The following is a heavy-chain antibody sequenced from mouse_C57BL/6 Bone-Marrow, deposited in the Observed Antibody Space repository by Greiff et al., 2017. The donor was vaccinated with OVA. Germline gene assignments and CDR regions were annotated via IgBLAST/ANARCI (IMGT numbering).Heavy chain of an antibody. J-gene: IGHJ1*03. Sequence: EVQLQQSGPVLVKPGASVKMSCKASGYTFTDYYMNWVKQSHGKSLEWIGVINPYNGGTSYNQKFKGKATLTVDKSSSTAYMALNSLTSEDSAVYYCASLYDYDAWWYFDVWGTGTTVTVSS. CDR2: INPYNGGT. V-gene: IGHV1-19*01. D-gene: IGHD2-4*01. CDR1: GYTFTDYY. CDR3: ASLYDYDAWWYFDV.